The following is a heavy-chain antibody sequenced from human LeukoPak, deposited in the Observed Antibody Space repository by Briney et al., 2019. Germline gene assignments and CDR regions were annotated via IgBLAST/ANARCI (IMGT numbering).Heavy chain of an antibody. CDR1: GFSFSSYS. CDR3: AKDHRYCSGGSCRKFDY. J-gene: IGHJ4*02. V-gene: IGHV3-21*04. D-gene: IGHD2-15*01. Sequence: PGGSLRLSCAAYGFSFSSYSMNWVRQAPGKGLAWVAAISSTSDYIYHADSVKGRFTISRDNSKNTLYLQMNSLRAEDTAVYYCAKDHRYCSGGSCRKFDYWGQGTLVTVSS. CDR2: ISSTSDYI.